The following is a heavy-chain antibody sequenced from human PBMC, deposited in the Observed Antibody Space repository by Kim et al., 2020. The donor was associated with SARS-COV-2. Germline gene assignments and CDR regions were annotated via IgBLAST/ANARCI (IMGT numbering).Heavy chain of an antibody. D-gene: IGHD3-10*01. Sequence: ASVKVSCKASGYTFTGYYMHWVRQAPGQGLEWMGWINPNSGGTNYAQKFQGWVTMTRDTSISTAYMELSRLRSDDTAVYYWARSNYYYGSGSFMADYWGQGTLVTVSS. J-gene: IGHJ4*02. CDR1: GYTFTGYY. CDR3: ARSNYYYGSGSFMADY. V-gene: IGHV1-2*04. CDR2: INPNSGGT.